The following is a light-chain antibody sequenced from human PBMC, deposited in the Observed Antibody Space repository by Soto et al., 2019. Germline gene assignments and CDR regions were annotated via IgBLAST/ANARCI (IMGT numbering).Light chain of an antibody. CDR1: SSNIGAGYD. V-gene: IGLV1-40*01. CDR2: GNS. J-gene: IGLJ1*01. CDR3: QSYDSSLSHV. Sequence: QSVLTQPPSVSGAPGQRVTISCTGSSSNIGAGYDVHWYQQLPGTAPKLLIYGNSNRPSGVPDRFSGSKSGTSASLAITGLQADDEADYYCQSYDSSLSHVFGTGTKVTVL.